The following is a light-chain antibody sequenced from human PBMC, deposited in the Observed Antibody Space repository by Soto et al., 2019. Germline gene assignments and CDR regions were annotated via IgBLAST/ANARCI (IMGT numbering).Light chain of an antibody. CDR3: NSYTTSNTRQIV. V-gene: IGLV2-14*01. CDR2: DVS. CDR1: SSEVGGYNY. J-gene: IGLJ1*01. Sequence: QSVLTQPASVSGSPGQSITISCTGTSSEVGGYNYVSWYQQHPGKAPKFMIYDVSNRPSGVSTRFSGSKSGNTASLTISGLQAEDEADYYCNSYTTSNTRQIVFGTGTKLTVL.